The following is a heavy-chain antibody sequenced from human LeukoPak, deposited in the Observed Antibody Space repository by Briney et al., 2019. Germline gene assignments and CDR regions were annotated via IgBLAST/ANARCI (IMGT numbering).Heavy chain of an antibody. J-gene: IGHJ4*02. CDR2: INPSAVST. Sequence: ASEKVSCKASVYTFTSYYMLWVRQAPGHGLEWMGIINPSAVSTSYAQKFQGRDTMTRDTSTSTVYMELSSLRSEDTAVYYCARVGRELGAFDYWGQGTLVTVSS. V-gene: IGHV1-46*01. CDR1: VYTFTSYY. CDR3: ARVGRELGAFDY. D-gene: IGHD1-26*01.